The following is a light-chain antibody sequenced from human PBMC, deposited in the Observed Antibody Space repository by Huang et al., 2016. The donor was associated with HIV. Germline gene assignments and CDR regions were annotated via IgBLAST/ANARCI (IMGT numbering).Light chain of an antibody. CDR3: QQYGNSPLT. J-gene: IGKJ4*01. V-gene: IGKV3-20*01. Sequence: EIVLTQSPGTLSLSPGERATLSCRASQSVSNSYLAWYQQKPGHAPRILIYGASSRATGISDRFSGSGSGTDFNLTISRLEPEDFAVYYCQQYGNSPLTFGGGTKVEIK. CDR2: GAS. CDR1: QSVSNSY.